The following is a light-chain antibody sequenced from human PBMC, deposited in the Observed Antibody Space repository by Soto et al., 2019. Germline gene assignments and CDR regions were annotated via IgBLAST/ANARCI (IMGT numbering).Light chain of an antibody. CDR2: EVN. Sequence: QSALTQPASLSGSPGQSITISCTGTSSDIGAYDYVSWFQQHPGKAPKLMISEVNNRPSGVSNRFSGSKSGNTAYLTISGLQVEDEAEYFCFSFPTTSTQVFGTGTKVTVL. V-gene: IGLV2-14*01. CDR3: FSFPTTSTQV. J-gene: IGLJ1*01. CDR1: SSDIGAYDY.